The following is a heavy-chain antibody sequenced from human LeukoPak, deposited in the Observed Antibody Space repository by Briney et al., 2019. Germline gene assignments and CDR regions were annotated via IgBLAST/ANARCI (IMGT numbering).Heavy chain of an antibody. CDR3: ARGFNWNYGRFDF. Sequence: GGSLRLSCAASGFTFSSYAMHWVRQAPGKGLEWVANIRQDGSEEHYVDSVRGRFTISRDNAKNSLYLQMNSLRAEDTAVYYCARGFNWNYGRFDFWGQGTLVTVSS. CDR1: GFTFSSYA. D-gene: IGHD1-7*01. J-gene: IGHJ4*02. V-gene: IGHV3-7*05. CDR2: IRQDGSEE.